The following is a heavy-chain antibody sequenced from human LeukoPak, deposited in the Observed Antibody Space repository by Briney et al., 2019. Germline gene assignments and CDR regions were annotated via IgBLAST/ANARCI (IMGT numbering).Heavy chain of an antibody. D-gene: IGHD5-18*01. Sequence: PSETLSLTCTVSGGSIRGHYWSWIRQPPGKGLEWIEYIYYSGSTNYNPSFKSRVTISLDTSKSQFSLSLTSVTAADTAVYYCARELDSYGPFDYWGQGALVTVSS. CDR3: ARELDSYGPFDY. V-gene: IGHV4-59*11. J-gene: IGHJ4*02. CDR2: IYYSGST. CDR1: GGSIRGHY.